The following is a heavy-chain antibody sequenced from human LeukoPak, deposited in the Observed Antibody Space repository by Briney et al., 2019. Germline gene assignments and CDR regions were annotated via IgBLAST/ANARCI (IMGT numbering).Heavy chain of an antibody. CDR3: ARIADSSGYSLDY. Sequence: GGSLRLSCAASGFTFSSNYMSWVRQAPGKGLGWVSVIYSGGSTYYADSVKGRFTISSDNSKNTLYLQMNSLRAEDTAVYYCARIADSSGYSLDYWGQGTLVTVSS. CDR1: GFTFSSNY. CDR2: IYSGGST. D-gene: IGHD3-22*01. J-gene: IGHJ4*02. V-gene: IGHV3-66*01.